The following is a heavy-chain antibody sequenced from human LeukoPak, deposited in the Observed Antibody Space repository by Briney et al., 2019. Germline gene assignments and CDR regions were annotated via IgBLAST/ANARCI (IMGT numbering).Heavy chain of an antibody. D-gene: IGHD2-21*02. V-gene: IGHV3-30*02. CDR2: IRYDGSNK. Sequence: GGSLRLSCAASGFTFSSYGMHWVRQAPGKGLEWVAFIRYDGSNKYYADSVKGRFTISRDNSKNTLYLQMNSLRAEDTAVYYCAKDLSDLYYFDYWGQGTLVTVSS. J-gene: IGHJ4*02. CDR1: GFTFSSYG. CDR3: AKDLSDLYYFDY.